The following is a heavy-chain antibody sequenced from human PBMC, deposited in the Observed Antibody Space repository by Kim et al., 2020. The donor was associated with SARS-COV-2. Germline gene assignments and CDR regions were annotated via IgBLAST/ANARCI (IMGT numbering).Heavy chain of an antibody. J-gene: IGHJ4*02. CDR1: AYIFTTYW. D-gene: IGHD6-13*01. Sequence: GESLKISCQSSAYIFTTYWIGWVRRVPGKGLEWIGNIYPGDSRTTYSPSFEGRVTLSADRSISTAYLQWSSLTSSDSAVYYCATWRGSNWFDYWGQGTLVAVSS. CDR3: ATWRGSNWFDY. V-gene: IGHV5-51*01. CDR2: IYPGDSRT.